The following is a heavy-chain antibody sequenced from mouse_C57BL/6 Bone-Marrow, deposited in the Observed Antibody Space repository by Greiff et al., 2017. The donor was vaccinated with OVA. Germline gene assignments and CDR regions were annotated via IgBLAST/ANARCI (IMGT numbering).Heavy chain of an antibody. CDR1: GFTFSNYW. CDR2: ISLKSDNSAK. J-gene: IGHJ2*01. V-gene: IGHV6-3*01. CDR3: TTYYSKGDY. Sequence: EVKVVESGGGLVQPGGSMKLSCVASGFTFSNYWMNWVRQSPEQGLEWVAQISLKSDNSAKHYAVSVKGRFTISRKDSKSRVYQEMNNLRAEDTRIDYCTTYYSKGDYWGQGTTLTVSS. D-gene: IGHD2-5*01.